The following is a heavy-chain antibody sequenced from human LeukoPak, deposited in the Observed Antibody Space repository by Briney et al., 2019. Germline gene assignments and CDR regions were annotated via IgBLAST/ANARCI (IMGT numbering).Heavy chain of an antibody. CDR1: GFTFDDYA. J-gene: IGHJ5*02. Sequence: PGGSLRLSCAASGFTFDDYAMHWVRQAPGKGLEWVSLISGDGGSTYYADSVKGRFTISRDNSKSSLYLQMNSLRTEDTALYYCSKDIVETAMGRGGNWVDPWGQGTLVTVSS. CDR3: SKDIVETAMGRGGNWVDP. CDR2: ISGDGGST. V-gene: IGHV3-43*02. D-gene: IGHD5-18*01.